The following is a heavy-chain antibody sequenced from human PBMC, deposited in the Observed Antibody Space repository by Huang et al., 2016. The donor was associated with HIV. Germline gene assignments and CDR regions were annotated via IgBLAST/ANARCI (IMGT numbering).Heavy chain of an antibody. CDR3: ARDPRPTVTASGGYFQH. CDR1: GYTFTDYY. D-gene: IGHD4-17*01. Sequence: QVQLVQSGAEVKKPGASVKVSCTASGYTFTDYYMHWVRRAPGEGLEWMGISHPSGGDTSYAQKFQGRVTMTRETSTRTFYMDRSSRRSEDTAVYYCARDPRPTVTASGGYFQHWGQGALVTVSS. J-gene: IGHJ1*01. V-gene: IGHV1-46*01. CDR2: SHPSGGDT.